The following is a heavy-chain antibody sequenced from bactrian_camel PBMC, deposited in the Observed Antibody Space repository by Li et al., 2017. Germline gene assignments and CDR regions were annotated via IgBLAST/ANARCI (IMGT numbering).Heavy chain of an antibody. Sequence: HVQLVESGGNLVQPGGSLTLSCAASGFTFYDYYMGWVRQAPGKGLEWVSSIYSDGSKTLYADSVKGRFTISQDSAKNTVYLQMNNLKPEDTGMYYCAADWAPGENWVKAALSNPHIYNYYGQGTQVTVS. J-gene: IGHJ4*01. V-gene: IGHV3-2*01. CDR1: GFTFYDYY. D-gene: IGHD3*01. CDR2: IYSDGSKT.